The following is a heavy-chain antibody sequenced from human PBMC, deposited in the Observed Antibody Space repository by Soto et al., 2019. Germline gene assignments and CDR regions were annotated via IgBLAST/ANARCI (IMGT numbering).Heavy chain of an antibody. D-gene: IGHD3-22*01. CDR2: IYSGGYT. J-gene: IGHJ4*02. V-gene: IGHV3-66*01. CDR1: GFDVSNPD. CDR3: AREAIIVIAAPEYYFDY. Sequence: EVQLVESGGDLFQRGGSLRLSCAASGFDVSNPDMSWVRQAPGKGLEWVSVIYSGGYTNYADSVKGRFIVSRDSPKNTLYLQMDSLRAEDTAVYYCAREAIIVIAAPEYYFDYWGQGTLVTVSS.